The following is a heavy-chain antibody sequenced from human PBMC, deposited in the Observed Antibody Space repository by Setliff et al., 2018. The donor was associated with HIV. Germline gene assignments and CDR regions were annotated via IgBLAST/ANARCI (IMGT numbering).Heavy chain of an antibody. J-gene: IGHJ4*02. V-gene: IGHV4-61*02. CDR2: IYMTGGT. CDR1: GGSISSGSYY. D-gene: IGHD6-6*01. CDR3: ARATSSPGSTPD. Sequence: PSETLSLTCTVSGGSISSGSYYWTWIRQPAGRGLEWIGRIYMTGGTSSNPSLRGRVIMSLDTSKTQSSLKLSSVTAADTAVYYCARATSSPGSTPDWGQGILVTVSS.